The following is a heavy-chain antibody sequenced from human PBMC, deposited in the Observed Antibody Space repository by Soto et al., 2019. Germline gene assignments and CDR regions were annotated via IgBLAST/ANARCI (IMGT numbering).Heavy chain of an antibody. D-gene: IGHD3-3*01. V-gene: IGHV1-18*04. J-gene: IGHJ4*02. CDR2: ISAYNGNT. CDR3: ARGDRPYYDFWSGYYFVY. CDR1: GYTFTSYG. Sequence: QVQLVQSGAEVKKPGASVKVSCKASGYTFTSYGISWVRQAPGQGLEWMGWISAYNGNTNYAQKLQGRVTTTTDTSTSTAYMELRSLRSDDTAVYYCARGDRPYYDFWSGYYFVYWGQGTLVTVSS.